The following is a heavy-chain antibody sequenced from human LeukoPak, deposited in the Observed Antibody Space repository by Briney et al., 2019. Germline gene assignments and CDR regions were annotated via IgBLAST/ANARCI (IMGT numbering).Heavy chain of an antibody. V-gene: IGHV3-11*04. J-gene: IGHJ4*02. CDR2: ISSSGSTI. D-gene: IGHD3-16*01. CDR1: GFTFSDYY. CDR3: ARDVNLYYGYVWGSSY. Sequence: TGGSLRLSCAASGFTFSDYYMSWIRQAPGKGRGWVSYISSSGSTIYYADSVKGRSNISRDNAKISLYRQMNSLRAEDTAVYYCARDVNLYYGYVWGSSYWGQGTLVTVSS.